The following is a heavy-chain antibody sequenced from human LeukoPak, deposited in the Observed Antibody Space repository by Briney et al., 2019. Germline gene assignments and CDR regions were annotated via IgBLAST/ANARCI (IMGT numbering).Heavy chain of an antibody. J-gene: IGHJ4*02. D-gene: IGHD3-9*01. V-gene: IGHV3-23*01. CDR1: GFTFSSYA. Sequence: GGSLRLSCAASGFTFSSYAMSSVRQAPGKGLEWLSAISVSGGSTYYADSVKGRFTISRDNSKNTLYPQMNSLRAEDTAVYYCAAPDYNILTGYSVDFDYWGQGTLVTVSS. CDR3: AAPDYNILTGYSVDFDY. CDR2: ISVSGGST.